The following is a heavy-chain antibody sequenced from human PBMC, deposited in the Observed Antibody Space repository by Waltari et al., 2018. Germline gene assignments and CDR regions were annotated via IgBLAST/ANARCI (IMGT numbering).Heavy chain of an antibody. D-gene: IGHD3-3*01. CDR2: INHSGST. V-gene: IGHV4-34*01. CDR1: GGSFSGYY. Sequence: QVQLQQWGAGLLKPSETLSLTCAVYGGSFSGYYWSWIRQPPGKGLEWIGEINHSGSTNYNPSLKSRVTISVDTSKNQFSLKLSSVTAADTAVYYCARLDFWSGYFDYWGQGTLVTVSS. J-gene: IGHJ4*02. CDR3: ARLDFWSGYFDY.